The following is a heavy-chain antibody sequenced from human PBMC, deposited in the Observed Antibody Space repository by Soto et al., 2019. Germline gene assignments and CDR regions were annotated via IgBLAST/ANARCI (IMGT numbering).Heavy chain of an antibody. CDR3: AKDRGSDSTRWYNGWFDP. J-gene: IGHJ5*02. CDR2: ISGSGGST. Sequence: GGSLRLSCAASGFTFSSYAMSWVRQAPGKGLEWVSTISGSGGSTYDADSVKGRFTISRDNSKNTLYLQMNSLRAEDTAVYYCAKDRGSDSTRWYNGWFDPWSQGTLVTVSS. D-gene: IGHD6-13*01. CDR1: GFTFSSYA. V-gene: IGHV3-23*01.